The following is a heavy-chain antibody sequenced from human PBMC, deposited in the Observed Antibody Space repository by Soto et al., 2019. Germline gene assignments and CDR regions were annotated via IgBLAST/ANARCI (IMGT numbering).Heavy chain of an antibody. D-gene: IGHD1-1*01. J-gene: IGHJ5*01. CDR2: IHSSGSTI. CDR1: GFTFRDYY. V-gene: IGHV3-11*01. CDR3: ERAVNWNEFDP. Sequence: PGGSLRLSCAASGFTFRDYYMSWIRQAPGKGLEWISYIHSSGSTIYYADSVKGRFTISRDNAKNSLYLQMNSLRAEDTAIYYCERAVNWNEFDPWGQGTLVTVSS.